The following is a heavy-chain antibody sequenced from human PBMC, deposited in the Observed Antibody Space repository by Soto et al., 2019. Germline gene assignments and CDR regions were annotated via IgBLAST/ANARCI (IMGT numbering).Heavy chain of an antibody. CDR3: ARHGAVAGQMGWFDP. Sequence: QLQLQESGPGLVKPSETLSLTCTVSGGSISSSSYYWGWIRQPPGKGLEWIGSIYYSGSTYYNPSLKSRVTISVDTSKNQFSLKLSSVTAADTAVYYCARHGAVAGQMGWFDPWGQGTLVTVSS. CDR1: GGSISSSSYY. J-gene: IGHJ5*02. CDR2: IYYSGST. D-gene: IGHD6-19*01. V-gene: IGHV4-39*01.